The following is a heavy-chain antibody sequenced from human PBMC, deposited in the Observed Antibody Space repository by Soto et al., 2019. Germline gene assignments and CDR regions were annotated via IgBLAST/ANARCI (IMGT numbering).Heavy chain of an antibody. CDR1: GCSISSSSYY. CDR2: IYYSGST. Sequence: QLQLQESGPGLVKPSETLSLTCTVSGCSISSSSYYWGWIRQPPGKGLEWIGSIYYSGSTYYNPSLKSRVTISVDTSKNQFSLKLSSVTAADTAVYYCAEDSSGWTVFDYWGQGTLVTVSS. J-gene: IGHJ4*02. CDR3: AEDSSGWTVFDY. D-gene: IGHD6-19*01. V-gene: IGHV4-39*01.